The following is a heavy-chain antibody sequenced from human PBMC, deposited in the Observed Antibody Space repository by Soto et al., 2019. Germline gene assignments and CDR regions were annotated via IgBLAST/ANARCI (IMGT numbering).Heavy chain of an antibody. D-gene: IGHD4-17*01. Sequence: EVQLLESGGGSVQPGGSLRLSCAASRFTFSSYAMNWVRQAAGKGLEWVSGISGSGGDTYYADSVKGRFIISRDNSKHTLNLQMNGLRVEDTAVYYCAAGRGDYGDYRPFDYWGQGPLVTVSS. CDR1: RFTFSSYA. J-gene: IGHJ4*02. CDR3: AAGRGDYGDYRPFDY. V-gene: IGHV3-23*01. CDR2: ISGSGGDT.